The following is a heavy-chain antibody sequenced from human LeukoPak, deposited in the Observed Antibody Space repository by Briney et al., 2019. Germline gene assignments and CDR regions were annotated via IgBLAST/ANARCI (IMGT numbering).Heavy chain of an antibody. D-gene: IGHD3-16*01. CDR3: AKDSLPSYGGYFDF. Sequence: GGSLRLSCAASGFTLSTYPMSWVRQAPGKGLEWVSGTSGSGGSTYYADFVKGRFTISRDNSKNTLYLQMNTLRAEDTAVYYCAKDSLPSYGGYFDFWGQGTLVTVSS. CDR1: GFTLSTYP. J-gene: IGHJ4*02. CDR2: TSGSGGST. V-gene: IGHV3-23*01.